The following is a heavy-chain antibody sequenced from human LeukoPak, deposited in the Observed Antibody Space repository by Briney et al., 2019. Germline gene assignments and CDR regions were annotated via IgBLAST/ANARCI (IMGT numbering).Heavy chain of an antibody. J-gene: IGHJ5*02. V-gene: IGHV4-39*01. D-gene: IGHD2-15*01. CDR3: ARHAGYCSGGSCYPNWFDP. CDR1: GGSISSSSYY. CDR2: IYYSGST. Sequence: SETLSLTCTVSGGSISSSSYYWGWIRQPPGKGLEWMGSIYYSGSTYYNPSLKSRVTISVDTSDNQFSLKLSSVTAADTAVYYCARHAGYCSGGSCYPNWFDPWGQGTLVTVSS.